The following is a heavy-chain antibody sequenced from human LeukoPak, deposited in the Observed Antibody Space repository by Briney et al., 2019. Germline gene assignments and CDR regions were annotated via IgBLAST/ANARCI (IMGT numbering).Heavy chain of an antibody. CDR2: IKPDGSEK. CDR1: GFTFGNYW. Sequence: GGSLRLSCEGSGFTFGNYWMTWVRQVPGKGLEWVANIKPDGSEKHYADSVKGRFTVSRDNAKNSLYLQMNSLRAEDTAVYFCARHIEAATALHYWGQGTLVTVSS. J-gene: IGHJ4*02. D-gene: IGHD2-21*01. V-gene: IGHV3-7*03. CDR3: ARHIEAATALHY.